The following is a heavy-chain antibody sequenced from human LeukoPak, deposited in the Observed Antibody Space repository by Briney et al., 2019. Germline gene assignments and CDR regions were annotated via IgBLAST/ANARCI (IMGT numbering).Heavy chain of an antibody. CDR2: IDSGGST. D-gene: IGHD3-10*01. CDR1: GFTFSSYS. CDR3: ARDGSGSYKLD. V-gene: IGHV3-53*01. J-gene: IGHJ4*02. Sequence: PGGSLRLSCAASGFTFSSYSMNWVRQAPGKGLEWVSVIDSGGSTNYADSVKGRFTISRDNSKNTLYFQMNSLRAEDTAVYYCARDGSGSYKLDWGQGTLVTVSS.